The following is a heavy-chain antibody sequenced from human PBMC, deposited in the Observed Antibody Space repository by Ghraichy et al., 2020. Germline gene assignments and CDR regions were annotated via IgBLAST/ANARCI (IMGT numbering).Heavy chain of an antibody. CDR3: AKSAGAGVRGVMIFGEGY. J-gene: IGHJ4*02. CDR1: GFTFSSYA. D-gene: IGHD3-10*01. Sequence: LSLTCAASGFTFSSYAMSWVRQAPGKGLEWVSAISGSGGSTYYADSVKGRFTISRDNSKNTLYMQMNSLRAEDTAVYYCAKSAGAGVRGVMIFGEGYWGQGTLVTVSS. CDR2: ISGSGGST. V-gene: IGHV3-23*01.